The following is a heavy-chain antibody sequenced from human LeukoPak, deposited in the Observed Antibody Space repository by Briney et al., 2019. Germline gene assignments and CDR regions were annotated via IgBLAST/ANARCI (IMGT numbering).Heavy chain of an antibody. D-gene: IGHD3-10*01. Sequence: ASVKVSCKASGYTFTTYNINWVRQAPGQGLEWLGIINPSGGSTSYAQKFQGRVTMTRDTSTSTVYMELSSLRSEDTAVYYCARSGYYGSPVDYWGQGTLVTVSS. CDR1: GYTFTTYN. J-gene: IGHJ4*02. CDR2: INPSGGST. CDR3: ARSGYYGSPVDY. V-gene: IGHV1-46*01.